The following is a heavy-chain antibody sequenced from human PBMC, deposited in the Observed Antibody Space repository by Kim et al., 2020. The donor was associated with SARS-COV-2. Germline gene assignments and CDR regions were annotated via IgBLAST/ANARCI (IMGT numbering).Heavy chain of an antibody. CDR1: GDSINSGLYY. CDR3: ARVIAVAGIPAY. V-gene: IGHV4-39*01. J-gene: IGHJ4*02. Sequence: SETLSLTCTVSGDSINSGLYYWAWIRQPPGKGLDWIGFVYHRGTTYYNPSLKSRVTISIDTSKNQFSLNLSSVTAADTAVYYFARVIAVAGIPAYWGQGT. CDR2: VYHRGTT. D-gene: IGHD6-19*01.